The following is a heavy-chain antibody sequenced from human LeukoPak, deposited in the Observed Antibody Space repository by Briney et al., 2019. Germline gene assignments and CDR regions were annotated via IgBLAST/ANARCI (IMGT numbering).Heavy chain of an antibody. CDR3: AKRWSPNPCFDY. D-gene: IGHD5-24*01. J-gene: IGHJ4*02. V-gene: IGHV3-23*01. CDR1: GFTFSSYA. Sequence: GGSLRLSCAASGFTFSSYAMSWVRQAPGKGLEWVSAIVAGGGSTYYADSVEGRFTISRDNSKSTLFLQVNNLRAGDTAVYYCAKRWSPNPCFDYWGQGTLVTVSS. CDR2: IVAGGGST.